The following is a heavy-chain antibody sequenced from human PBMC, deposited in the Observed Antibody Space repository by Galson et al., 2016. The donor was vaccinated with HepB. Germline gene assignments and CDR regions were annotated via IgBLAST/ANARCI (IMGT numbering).Heavy chain of an antibody. Sequence: SLRLSCAASGFTFSNYAMTWVRRAPGKGLEWVSGISSTGGTTYYADSVKGRFTISRDNSKNTLYLQMNSLRAEDTAVYYCAKRTTGTIWSVDIWGQGTTVTVSS. J-gene: IGHJ6*02. D-gene: IGHD1-1*01. CDR1: GFTFSNYA. CDR2: ISSTGGTT. V-gene: IGHV3-23*01. CDR3: AKRTTGTIWSVDI.